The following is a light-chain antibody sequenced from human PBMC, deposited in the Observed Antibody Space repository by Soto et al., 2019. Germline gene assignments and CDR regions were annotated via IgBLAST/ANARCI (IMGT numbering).Light chain of an antibody. J-gene: IGLJ2*01. CDR1: SSNIGSNV. CDR2: DND. V-gene: IGLV1-44*01. Sequence: QLVLTQPPSASGTPGQRVTISCSGRSSNIGSNVVNWYQQLPGTAPKLLIFDNDQRPSGVPDRFSGSKSGASASLAISGPQSEDEADYFCAAWDDSLNGVVFGGGTKLTVL. CDR3: AAWDDSLNGVV.